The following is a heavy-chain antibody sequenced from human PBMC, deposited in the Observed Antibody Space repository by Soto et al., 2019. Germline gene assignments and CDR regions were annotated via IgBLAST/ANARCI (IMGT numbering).Heavy chain of an antibody. D-gene: IGHD3-10*01. J-gene: IGHJ6*02. Sequence: GGSLRLSCAASGFTFSDCYMSWIRQATGKGLEWVSYISSSGSTIYYAASVKGRFTISRDNAKNSLYLQMNSLRAEDTAVYYCARDLRVRGVIGYYYYGMDVWGQGTTVTVSS. V-gene: IGHV3-11*01. CDR1: GFTFSDCY. CDR2: ISSSGSTI. CDR3: ARDLRVRGVIGYYYYGMDV.